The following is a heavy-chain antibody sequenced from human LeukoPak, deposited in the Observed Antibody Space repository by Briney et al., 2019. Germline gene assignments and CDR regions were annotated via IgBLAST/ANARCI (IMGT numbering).Heavy chain of an antibody. Sequence: PGRSLRLSCAASGFTFSSYGMHWVRQAPGKGLEWVAVISYDGSNKYYADSVKGRFTISRDNSKNTLYLQMNSLRAEDTAVYYCAKDRGYCSSTSCADFDYWGQGTLVTVSS. D-gene: IGHD2-2*01. J-gene: IGHJ4*02. CDR3: AKDRGYCSSTSCADFDY. CDR1: GFTFSSYG. V-gene: IGHV3-30*18. CDR2: ISYDGSNK.